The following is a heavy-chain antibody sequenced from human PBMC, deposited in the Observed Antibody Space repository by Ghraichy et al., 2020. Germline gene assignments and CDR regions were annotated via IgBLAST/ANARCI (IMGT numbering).Heavy chain of an antibody. Sequence: SETLSLTCTVSGGSISSYYWSWIRQPPGKGLEWIGYIYYSGSTNYNPSLKSRVTISVDTSKNQFSLKLSSVTAADTAVYYCARVNDSSGYYYHWPQSYYYYGMDVWGQGTTVTVSS. CDR2: IYYSGST. CDR3: ARVNDSSGYYYHWPQSYYYYGMDV. J-gene: IGHJ6*02. V-gene: IGHV4-59*01. CDR1: GGSISSYY. D-gene: IGHD3-22*01.